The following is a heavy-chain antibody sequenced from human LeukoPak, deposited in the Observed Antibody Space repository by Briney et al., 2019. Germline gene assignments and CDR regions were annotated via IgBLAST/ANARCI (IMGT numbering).Heavy chain of an antibody. J-gene: IGHJ3*02. D-gene: IGHD2-21*02. CDR1: GGSIGSGSYY. CDR3: ARDSYCGGDCYSRDNNAFDI. V-gene: IGHV4-61*02. Sequence: SETLSLTCTVSGGSIGSGSYYWSWIRQPAGKGLEWIGRIYTSGSTNYNPSLKSRVTISVDTSKNQFSLKLSSVTAADTAVYYCARDSYCGGDCYSRDNNAFDIWGQGTMVTVSS. CDR2: IYTSGST.